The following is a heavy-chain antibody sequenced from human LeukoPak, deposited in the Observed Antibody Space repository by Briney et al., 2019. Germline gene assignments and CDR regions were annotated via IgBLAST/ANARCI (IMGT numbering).Heavy chain of an antibody. CDR2: IYYSGST. CDR1: GGPISSYY. V-gene: IGHV4-59*01. J-gene: IGHJ5*02. D-gene: IGHD3-3*01. CDR3: ARTSNYDFWSGYYKDNWFDP. Sequence: SETLSLTCTVSGGPISSYYWSWIRQPPGKGLEWIGYIYYSGSTNYNPPLKGRVTISVDTSKNQFSLKLSSVTAADTAVYYCARTSNYDFWSGYYKDNWFDPWGQGTLVTVSS.